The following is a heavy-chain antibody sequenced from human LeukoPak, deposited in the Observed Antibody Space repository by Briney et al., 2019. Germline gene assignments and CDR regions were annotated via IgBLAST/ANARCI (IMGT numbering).Heavy chain of an antibody. CDR1: GFTFSSYW. CDR2: IKQDGSEK. Sequence: GGSLRLSCAASGFTFSSYWMSWVRQAPGKGLERVANIKQDGSEKYYVDSVKGRFTISRDNAKNSLYLQMNSLRAEDTAVYYCARVATIRWPRMIDYWGQGTLVTVSS. V-gene: IGHV3-7*01. D-gene: IGHD5-12*01. J-gene: IGHJ4*02. CDR3: ARVATIRWPRMIDY.